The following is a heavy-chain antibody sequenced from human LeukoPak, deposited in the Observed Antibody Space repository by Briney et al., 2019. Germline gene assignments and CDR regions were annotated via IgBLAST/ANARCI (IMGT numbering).Heavy chain of an antibody. V-gene: IGHV3-49*04. CDR2: IRSKAYGGTT. D-gene: IGHD2-2*01. CDR3: TTVPNCSSTSCYDYYYYGMDV. J-gene: IGHJ6*02. Sequence: PGGSLRLSCTASGFTFGDYGMTWVRQAPGKGLEWVGFIRSKAYGGTTDYAAPVKGRFTISRDDSKNTLYLQMNSLKTEDTAVYYCTTVPNCSSTSCYDYYYYGMDVWGQGTTVTVSS. CDR1: GFTFGDYG.